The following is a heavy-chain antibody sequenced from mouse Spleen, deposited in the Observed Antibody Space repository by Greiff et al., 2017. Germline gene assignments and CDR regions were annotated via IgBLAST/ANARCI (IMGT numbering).Heavy chain of an antibody. CDR3: ARTHYSTYAMDY. CDR1: GYTFTSYW. J-gene: IGHJ4*01. CDR2: IDPSDSET. Sequence: QVQLQQPGAELVRPGSSVKLSCKASGYTFTSYWMHWVKQRPIQGLEWIGNIDPSDSETHYNQKFKDKATLTVDKSSSTAYMQLSSLTSEDSAVYYCARTHYSTYAMDYWGQGTTLTVSS. V-gene: IGHV1-52*01. D-gene: IGHD1-2*01.